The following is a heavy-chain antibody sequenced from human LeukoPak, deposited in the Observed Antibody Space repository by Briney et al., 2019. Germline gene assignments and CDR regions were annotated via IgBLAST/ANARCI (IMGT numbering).Heavy chain of an antibody. V-gene: IGHV3-30*01. J-gene: IGHJ4*02. Sequence: GGSLRLSCAASGFTFSSYAMHWVHQAPGKGLEWVAVISYDGSNKYYADSVKGRFTISRDNSKNTLYLQMNSLRAEDTAVYYCARGYCSSTSCPNDYWGQGTLVTVSS. D-gene: IGHD2-2*01. CDR1: GFTFSSYA. CDR2: ISYDGSNK. CDR3: ARGYCSSTSCPNDY.